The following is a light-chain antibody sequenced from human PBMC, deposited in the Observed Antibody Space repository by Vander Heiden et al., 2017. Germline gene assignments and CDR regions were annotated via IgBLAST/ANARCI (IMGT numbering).Light chain of an antibody. J-gene: IGKJ2*01. CDR3: QQYGGSPPYT. CDR2: GAS. CDR1: QSVTNRF. V-gene: IGKV3-20*01. Sequence: EIVLTQSPGTLSLSPGERDSLSCRASQSVTNRFLAWYQHIPGQAPRLLIYGASSRATGIPDRFSGSGSGTDFTLTISRLEPDDFAVYYCQQYGGSPPYTFGQGTKLEIK.